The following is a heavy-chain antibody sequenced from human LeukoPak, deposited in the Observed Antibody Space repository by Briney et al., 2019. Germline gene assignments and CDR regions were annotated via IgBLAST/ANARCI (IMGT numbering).Heavy chain of an antibody. D-gene: IGHD3-9*01. CDR1: GGSFSGYY. CDR3: ARGQKYYDILTGLYRVGGIFDY. Sequence: SETLSLTCAVYGGSFSGYYWSWIRQPPGKGLEWIGEINHSGSTNYNPSLKSRVTISVDTSKNQFSLKLSSVTAADTAVYYCARGQKYYDILTGLYRVGGIFDYWGQGTLVTVSS. V-gene: IGHV4-34*01. CDR2: INHSGST. J-gene: IGHJ4*02.